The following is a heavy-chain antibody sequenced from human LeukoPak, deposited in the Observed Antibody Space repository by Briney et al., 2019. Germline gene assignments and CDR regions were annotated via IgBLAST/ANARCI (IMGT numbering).Heavy chain of an antibody. Sequence: SETLSLTCAVSGGSISNDDFYYSWIRQPPGKGLEWIGYIYNNGNTHYNPSLRSRLTISLDTSRNHFSLTVSSVTAADTAVYYCARDPTYCGGDCYSLYYYYGMDVWGQGTTVTVSS. CDR1: GGSISNDDFY. CDR2: IYNNGNT. D-gene: IGHD2-21*02. CDR3: ARDPTYCGGDCYSLYYYYGMDV. J-gene: IGHJ6*02. V-gene: IGHV4-30-4*01.